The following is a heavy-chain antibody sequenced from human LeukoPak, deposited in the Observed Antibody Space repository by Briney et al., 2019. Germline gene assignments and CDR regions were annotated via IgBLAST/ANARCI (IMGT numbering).Heavy chain of an antibody. V-gene: IGHV3-21*01. Sequence: GGSLRLSCAASGFTFTNAWMNWVRQAPGKGLEWVSSISSSSSYIYYADSVKGRFTISRDNAKNSLYLQMNSLRAEDTAVYYCAREGSSIPGSGMDVWSQGTTVTVSS. CDR2: ISSSSSYI. CDR1: GFTFTNAW. D-gene: IGHD2-2*01. J-gene: IGHJ6*02. CDR3: AREGSSIPGSGMDV.